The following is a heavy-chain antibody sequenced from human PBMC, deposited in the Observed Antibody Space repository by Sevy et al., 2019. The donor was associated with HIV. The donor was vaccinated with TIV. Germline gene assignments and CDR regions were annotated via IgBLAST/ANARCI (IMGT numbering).Heavy chain of an antibody. CDR2: INYNGHI. J-gene: IGHJ4*02. CDR1: GGSITSLY. D-gene: IGHD1-26*01. Sequence: SETLSLTCTVSGGSITSLYWNWIRQPPGKGLEWIANINYNGHINYNPSLKSRVTLSLDTSKNLFSLRLSSVTAADTAMYYCAGENAWGRGYSWGQGTLVTVSS. V-gene: IGHV4-59*08. CDR3: AGENAWGRGYS.